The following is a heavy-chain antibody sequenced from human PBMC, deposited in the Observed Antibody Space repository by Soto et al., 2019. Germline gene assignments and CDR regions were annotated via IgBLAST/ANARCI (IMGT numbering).Heavy chain of an antibody. CDR1: GYTFTGYY. D-gene: IGHD5-12*01. Sequence: GASVKVSCKASGYTFTGYYMHWVRQAPGQGLEWMGWINPNSGGTNYAQKFQGRVTMTRDTSISTAYMELGRLRSDDTAVYYCARVRGPWLRDAFDIWGQGTMVTVSS. CDR2: INPNSGGT. V-gene: IGHV1-2*02. CDR3: ARVRGPWLRDAFDI. J-gene: IGHJ3*02.